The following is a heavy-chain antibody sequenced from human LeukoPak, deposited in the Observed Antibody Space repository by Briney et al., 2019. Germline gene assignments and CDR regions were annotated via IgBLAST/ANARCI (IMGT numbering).Heavy chain of an antibody. J-gene: IGHJ4*01. Sequence: PGGSLRLSCAASGFTFGTSWMDWVRQAPGKGLEWVANIKQDGSEKYYLDSVKGRFTISRDNAKNLLYLQMNSLRPEDTAVYYCSFSLNYWGQGTLVTVSS. CDR1: GFTFGTSW. CDR3: SFSLNY. CDR2: IKQDGSEK. V-gene: IGHV3-7*01.